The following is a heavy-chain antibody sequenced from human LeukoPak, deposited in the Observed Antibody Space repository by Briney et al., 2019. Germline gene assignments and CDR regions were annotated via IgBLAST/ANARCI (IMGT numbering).Heavy chain of an antibody. CDR1: GGSISSSNYY. J-gene: IGHJ4*02. CDR2: IYYSGST. V-gene: IGHV4-39*01. D-gene: IGHD4-17*01. Sequence: PSQTLSLTCTVPGGSISSSNYYWGWIRQPPGKGLEWIGSIYYSGSTSYNPALKSRVTISVDTSKNQFSLKLSSVTAADTAVYYCARVARDSSRRGFGDYIRYFDYWGQGTLVTVSS. CDR3: ARVARDSSRRGFGDYIRYFDY.